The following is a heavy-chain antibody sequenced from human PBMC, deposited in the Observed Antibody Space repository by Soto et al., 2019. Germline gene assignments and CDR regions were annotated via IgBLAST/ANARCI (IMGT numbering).Heavy chain of an antibody. CDR3: ARRYSSGWYYFDY. D-gene: IGHD6-19*01. V-gene: IGHV3-7*05. CDR1: GFTFSSYW. CDR2: IKQDGSEK. J-gene: IGHJ4*02. Sequence: GGSLRLSCAASGFTFSSYWMSWVRQAPGKGLEWVANIKQDGSEKYYVDSVKGRFTISRDNAKNSLYLQMNSLRAEDTAVYYCARRYSSGWYYFDYWGQGTLVTVSS.